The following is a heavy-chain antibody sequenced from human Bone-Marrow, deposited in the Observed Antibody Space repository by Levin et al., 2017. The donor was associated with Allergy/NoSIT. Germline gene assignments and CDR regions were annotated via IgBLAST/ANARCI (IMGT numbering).Heavy chain of an antibody. V-gene: IGHV3-33*06. CDR3: AKVARDFGAANYYHYHMDV. J-gene: IGHJ6*03. CDR1: GFGLRNNG. Sequence: GGSLRLSCTASGFGLRNNGMHWVRQAPDKGLEWVGVIWFDGSNQYYADSVKGRFTISRDDSKNTVYLQMNGVRDDDTAVYYCAKVARDFGAANYYHYHMDVWGKGTTVTVSS. CDR2: IWFDGSNQ. D-gene: IGHD3/OR15-3a*01.